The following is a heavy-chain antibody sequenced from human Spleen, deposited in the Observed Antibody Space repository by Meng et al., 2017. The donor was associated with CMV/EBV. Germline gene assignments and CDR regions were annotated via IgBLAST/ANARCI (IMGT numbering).Heavy chain of an antibody. CDR1: GGSISTYY. J-gene: IGHJ3*02. Sequence: SETLSLTCFVSGGSISTYYWSWIRQPPGEGLEWIAYVYHSGTTNYNPSLESRVTISVDTSKNQFSLKLSSVTAADTAMYYCARDILEHNAFDMWGQGTMVTVSS. CDR2: VYHSGTT. V-gene: IGHV4-59*01. CDR3: ARDILEHNAFDM. D-gene: IGHD1/OR15-1a*01.